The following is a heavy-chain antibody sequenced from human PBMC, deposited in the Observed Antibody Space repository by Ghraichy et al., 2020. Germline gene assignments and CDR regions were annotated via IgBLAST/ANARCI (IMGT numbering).Heavy chain of an antibody. V-gene: IGHV4-59*01. Sequence: GSLRLSCTVSGGSISSDYWRWIRQPPGKGLEWIGYIYYSGSTNYNPSLKSRVTISVDTSKNQFSLKLSSVTAADTAVYYCVRDWGRTTVTWGQGTLVTVSS. J-gene: IGHJ4*02. CDR3: VRDWGRTTVT. CDR1: GGSISSDY. D-gene: IGHD4-17*01. CDR2: IYYSGST.